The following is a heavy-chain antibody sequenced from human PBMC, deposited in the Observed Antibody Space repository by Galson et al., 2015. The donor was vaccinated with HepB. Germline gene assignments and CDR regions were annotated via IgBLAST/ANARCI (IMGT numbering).Heavy chain of an antibody. CDR3: ARDHRDTMVRGVITLPLVGGMDV. CDR1: GGTFSSYA. Sequence: SVKVSCKASGGTFSSYAISWVRQAPGQGLEWMGGIIPIFGTANYAQKFQGRVTITADESTSTAYMELSSLRSEDTAVYYCARDHRDTMVRGVITLPLVGGMDVWGQGTTVTVSS. D-gene: IGHD3-10*01. J-gene: IGHJ6*02. V-gene: IGHV1-69*13. CDR2: IIPIFGTA.